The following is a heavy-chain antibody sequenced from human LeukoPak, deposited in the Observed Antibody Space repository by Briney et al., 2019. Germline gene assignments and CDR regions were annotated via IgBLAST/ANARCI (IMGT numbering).Heavy chain of an antibody. J-gene: IGHJ6*04. V-gene: IGHV3-48*04. CDR3: AELGITMIGGV. CDR2: ISSSGSTI. D-gene: IGHD3-10*02. CDR1: GFTFSTYT. Sequence: SGGSLRLSCAASGFTFSTYTMNWVRQAPGKGLEWVSSISSSGSTIYYADSAKGRFTISRDNAKNSLHLQMNSLRAEDTAVYYCAELGITMIGGVWGKGTTVTISS.